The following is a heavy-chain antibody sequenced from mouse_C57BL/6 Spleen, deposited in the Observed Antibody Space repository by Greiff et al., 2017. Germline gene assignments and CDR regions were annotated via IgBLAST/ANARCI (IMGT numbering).Heavy chain of an antibody. CDR1: GFTFSSYA. Sequence: EVMLVESGGGLVKPGGSLKLSCAASGFTFSSYAMSWVRQTPEKRLEWVATISDGGSYTYYPDNVKGRFTISRDDAKNNLYLQMSHLKSEDTAMYYCAREGAALDYWGQGTTLTVSS. V-gene: IGHV5-4*01. J-gene: IGHJ2*01. D-gene: IGHD6-1*01. CDR2: ISDGGSYT. CDR3: AREGAALDY.